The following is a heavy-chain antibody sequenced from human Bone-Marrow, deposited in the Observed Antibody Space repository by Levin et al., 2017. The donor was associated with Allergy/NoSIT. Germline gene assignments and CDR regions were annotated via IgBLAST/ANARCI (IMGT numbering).Heavy chain of an antibody. Sequence: SETLSLTCTVSGGSISSTSYYWGWIRRPPGKGLEWIGTASYSGGTYYNPSLQSRVAISVDTSKSQFSLKLSSVTAADTAVYYCTRHLLVVAAATRLGTFDIWGQGTKVTVSS. V-gene: IGHV4-39*01. CDR3: TRHLLVVAAATRLGTFDI. D-gene: IGHD2-15*01. J-gene: IGHJ3*02. CDR1: GGSISSTSYY. CDR2: ASYSGGT.